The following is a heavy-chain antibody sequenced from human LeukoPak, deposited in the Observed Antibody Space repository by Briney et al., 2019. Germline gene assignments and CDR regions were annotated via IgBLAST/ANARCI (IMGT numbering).Heavy chain of an antibody. CDR1: GGSFSGYY. CDR3: ASEIGATIPKFDY. D-gene: IGHD5-12*01. J-gene: IGHJ4*02. CDR2: INHSGST. V-gene: IGHV4-34*01. Sequence: SETLSLTCAVYGGSFSGYYWSWIRQPPGKGLEWIGEINHSGSTNYNPSLKSRVTISVDTSKNQFSLKLSSVTAADTAVYYCASEIGATIPKFDYWGQGTLVTVSS.